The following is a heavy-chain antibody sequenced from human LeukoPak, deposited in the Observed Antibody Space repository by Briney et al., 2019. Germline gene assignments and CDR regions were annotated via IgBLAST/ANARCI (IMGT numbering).Heavy chain of an antibody. V-gene: IGHV3-74*01. CDR1: GFTFSRYW. CDR3: ARAGYCSGGSCYFDY. CDR2: INSDGSST. J-gene: IGHJ4*02. Sequence: GGSLRLSCAASGFTFSRYWMHWVRQAPGKGLVWVSRINSDGSSTSYADSVKGRFTISRENAKNTLYLQMNSLRAEDTAVYYCARAGYCSGGSCYFDYWGQGTQVIVSS. D-gene: IGHD2-15*01.